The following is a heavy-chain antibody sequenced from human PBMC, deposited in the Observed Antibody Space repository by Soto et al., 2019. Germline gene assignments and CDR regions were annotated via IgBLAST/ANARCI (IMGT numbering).Heavy chain of an antibody. J-gene: IGHJ4*02. Sequence: TLSLTCTVSGGSISGGGHYGGWIRQPPGKGLEWIGFMYYTGDTYYNPSLKSRLSISVDTSMNQFSLELTSVTAADTAVYYCASSDPYYFFDYWGLGTLVTVSS. D-gene: IGHD2-21*01. CDR2: MYYTGDT. CDR3: ASSDPYYFFDY. V-gene: IGHV4-31*03. CDR1: GGSISGGGHY.